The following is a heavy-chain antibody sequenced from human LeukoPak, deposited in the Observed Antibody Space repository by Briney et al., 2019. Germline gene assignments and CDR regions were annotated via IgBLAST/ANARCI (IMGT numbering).Heavy chain of an antibody. Sequence: PSETLSLTCTVSGGSISSSSYYWSWIRQPPGKGLEWIGEINHSGSTNYNPSLKSRVTISVDTSKNQFSLKLSSVTAADTAVYYCARDSGTTGEVKFDTWGQGTLVTVSS. V-gene: IGHV4-39*07. J-gene: IGHJ5*02. CDR2: INHSGST. CDR1: GGSISSSSYY. CDR3: ARDSGTTGEVKFDT. D-gene: IGHD3-10*01.